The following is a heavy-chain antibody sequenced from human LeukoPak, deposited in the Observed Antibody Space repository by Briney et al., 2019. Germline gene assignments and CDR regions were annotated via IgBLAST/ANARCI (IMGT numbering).Heavy chain of an antibody. J-gene: IGHJ6*02. V-gene: IGHV1-69*04. Sequence: ASVKVSCKASGGTFSSYAISWVRQAPGQGLEWMGRIIPILGIANYAQKFQGRVTITADKSTSTAYMELSSLRSEDTAVYYCASFNRLGNYYYYGMDVWDQGTTVTVSS. D-gene: IGHD3-9*01. CDR2: IIPILGIA. CDR1: GGTFSSYA. CDR3: ASFNRLGNYYYYGMDV.